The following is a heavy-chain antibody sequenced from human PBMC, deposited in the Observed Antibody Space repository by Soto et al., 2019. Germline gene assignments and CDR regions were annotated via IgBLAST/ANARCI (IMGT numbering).Heavy chain of an antibody. CDR3: GAGAASALAYYFDS. Sequence: EVQLVESGGGLVQPGGSLRLSCTAAGLTFSDCVMSWVRQAPGKGLEWVSAINVASDSTYYADSVKGRFTISRDNSKNTPVLEMNSLRVEDTGTCYCGAGAASALAYYFDSWGQGTIVTVSP. V-gene: IGHV3-23*04. D-gene: IGHD2-15*01. J-gene: IGHJ4*01. CDR1: GLTFSDCV. CDR2: INVASDST.